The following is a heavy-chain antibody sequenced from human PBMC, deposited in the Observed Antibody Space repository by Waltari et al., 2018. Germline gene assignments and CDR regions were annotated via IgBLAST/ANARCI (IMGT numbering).Heavy chain of an antibody. CDR2: ISWNSGSI. CDR1: GFTFDDYA. CDR3: ARASGSYRRRGMDV. V-gene: IGHV3-9*01. Sequence: EVQLVESGGGLVQPGRSLRLSCAASGFTFDDYAMHWVRQAPGKGLEWVSGISWNSGSIGYADSVKGRFTISRDNAKNSLYLQMNSLRAEDTAVYYCARASGSYRRRGMDVWGQGTTVTVSS. D-gene: IGHD1-26*01. J-gene: IGHJ6*02.